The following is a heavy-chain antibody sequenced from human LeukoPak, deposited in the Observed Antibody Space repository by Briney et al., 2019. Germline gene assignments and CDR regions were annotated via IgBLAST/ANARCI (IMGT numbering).Heavy chain of an antibody. J-gene: IGHJ2*01. D-gene: IGHD1-26*01. V-gene: IGHV4-39*07. CDR1: GGSSSSGGYY. CDR3: ARVVGLLNWYFDL. CDR2: IYYSGST. Sequence: SETLTLTCTVSGGSSSSGGYYWSWIRQPPGKGLEWIGSIYYSGSTYYNPSLKRRVTISVDTSKNQFSLKLSSVTAADTAVYYCARVVGLLNWYFDLWGRGTLVTVSS.